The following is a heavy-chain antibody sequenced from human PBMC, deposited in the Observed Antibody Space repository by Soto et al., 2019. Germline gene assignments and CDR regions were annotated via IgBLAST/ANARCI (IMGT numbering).Heavy chain of an antibody. V-gene: IGHV3-74*01. J-gene: IGHJ6*04. D-gene: IGHD3-16*01. CDR2: ITNDGKSA. CDR3: ARDIWGGPDG. Sequence: VQLVESGGGLVQPGGSLRLSCAASGFTFSSYWMQWVRQTPGKGLVWVGRITNDGKSAYYADSVKGRFTISRDNAKNTLYLQMNGLRDDDPSVFYCARDIWGGPDGWGKGTTVIVTS. CDR1: GFTFSSYW.